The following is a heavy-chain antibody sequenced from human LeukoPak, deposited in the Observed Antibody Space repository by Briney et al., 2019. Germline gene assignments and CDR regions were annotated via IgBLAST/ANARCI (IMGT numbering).Heavy chain of an antibody. J-gene: IGHJ4*02. CDR1: GFTFSSYS. V-gene: IGHV3-21*01. CDR3: ARVPYSSSWYPFYYFDY. Sequence: GGSLRLSCAASGFTFSSYSMNWVRQAPGKGLEWVSSISSSSSYIYYADSVKGRFTISRDNAKNSLYLQMNSLRAEDTAVYYCARVPYSSSWYPFYYFDYWGQGTLVTVSS. CDR2: ISSSSSYI. D-gene: IGHD6-13*01.